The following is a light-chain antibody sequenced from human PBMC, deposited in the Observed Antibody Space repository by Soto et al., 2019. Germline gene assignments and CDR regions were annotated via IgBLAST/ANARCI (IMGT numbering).Light chain of an antibody. Sequence: DIQMNQSPSTLSASVGDRVTITCRASQNINSLLAWYQQKPEKAPKLLIYKASSLQSGVPSRFSGSGSGTEFTLTISSLQPDDSATYYCQQYNSYPLTFGGGTKVEIK. V-gene: IGKV1-5*03. CDR1: QNINSL. CDR3: QQYNSYPLT. CDR2: KAS. J-gene: IGKJ4*01.